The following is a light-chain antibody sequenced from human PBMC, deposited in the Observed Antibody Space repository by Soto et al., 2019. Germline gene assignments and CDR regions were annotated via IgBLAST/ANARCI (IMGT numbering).Light chain of an antibody. CDR2: EGS. V-gene: IGLV2-23*03. CDR1: SSDVGSYNR. Sequence: QSVLTQPASVSGSPGQSITISCTGTSSDVGSYNRVSWYQQHPGKAPKLMIDEGSKRPSGVSNRFSGYKSGNTASLTISGLQAEDEADYYCCAYAGSSTFVVFGRGTKLTVL. J-gene: IGLJ3*02. CDR3: CAYAGSSTFVV.